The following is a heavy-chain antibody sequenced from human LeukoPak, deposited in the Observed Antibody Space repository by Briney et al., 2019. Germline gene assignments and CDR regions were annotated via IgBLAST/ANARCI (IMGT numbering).Heavy chain of an antibody. CDR1: GGSISSSSYY. D-gene: IGHD6-6*01. CDR2: IYYSGST. Sequence: PSQTLSLTCTVSGGSISSSSYYWGWIRQPPGKGLEWIGSIYYSGSTYYNPSLKSRVTISVDTSKNQFSLKLSSVTAADTAVYYCARDIAARPCWFDPWGQGTLVTVSS. J-gene: IGHJ5*02. V-gene: IGHV4-39*07. CDR3: ARDIAARPCWFDP.